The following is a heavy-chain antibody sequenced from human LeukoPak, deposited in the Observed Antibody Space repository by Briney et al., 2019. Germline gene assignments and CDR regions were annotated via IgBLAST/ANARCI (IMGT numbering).Heavy chain of an antibody. CDR1: GFTFSSYG. CDR2: INPDGSST. J-gene: IGHJ4*02. Sequence: EGSLRLSCAASGFTFSSYGMHWVRQVPGKGLVWVSRINPDGSSTNYADSVKGRFTISRDNAKNSLYLQMNSLRAEDTAVYYCARDRYYVGLDYWGQGTLVTVSS. D-gene: IGHD3-10*02. CDR3: ARDRYYVGLDY. V-gene: IGHV3-74*01.